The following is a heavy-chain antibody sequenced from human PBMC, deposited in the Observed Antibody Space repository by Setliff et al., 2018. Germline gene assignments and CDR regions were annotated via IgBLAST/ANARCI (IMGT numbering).Heavy chain of an antibody. Sequence: PGGSLRLSCEASGFSFSNYVMNWVRQAPGKGLEWVASFSSRNDYIYHADSVKGRFTISRDNAKTSLYLQMDSLRVEDTAVYFCARSPGWIPWFDSCGQGALVTVSS. CDR3: ARSPGWIPWFDS. V-gene: IGHV3-21*01. D-gene: IGHD5-18*01. CDR2: FSSRNDYI. CDR1: GFSFSNYV. J-gene: IGHJ5*01.